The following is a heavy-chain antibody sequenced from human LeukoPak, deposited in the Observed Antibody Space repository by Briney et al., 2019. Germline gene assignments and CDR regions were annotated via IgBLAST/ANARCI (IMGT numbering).Heavy chain of an antibody. J-gene: IGHJ6*03. V-gene: IGHV3-21*01. D-gene: IGHD3-10*01. Sequence: GGSLRLSCAASGFTFSSYGMHWVRQAPGKGLEWVSSISSSSSYIYYADSVKGRFTISRDNAKNSLYLQMNSLRAEDTAVYYCARTSMVRGSDYYYYMDVWGKGTTVTVSS. CDR1: GFTFSSYG. CDR3: ARTSMVRGSDYYYYMDV. CDR2: ISSSSSYI.